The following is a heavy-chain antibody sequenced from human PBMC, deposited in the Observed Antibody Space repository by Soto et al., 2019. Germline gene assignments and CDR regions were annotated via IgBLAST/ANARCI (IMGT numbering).Heavy chain of an antibody. CDR2: ISHDGGAT. J-gene: IGHJ5*02. CDR1: GFTFSTSG. D-gene: IGHD6-13*01. Sequence: GGSLRLSCAASGFTFSTSGMHWIRQAPGKGLEWVAMISHDGGATYYVDSVKGRFTISRDTDKNTLHLQMDSLRPEDTATYYCAKDWGSSGWYNWFDPWGKGTLVTVSS. CDR3: AKDWGSSGWYNWFDP. V-gene: IGHV3-30*18.